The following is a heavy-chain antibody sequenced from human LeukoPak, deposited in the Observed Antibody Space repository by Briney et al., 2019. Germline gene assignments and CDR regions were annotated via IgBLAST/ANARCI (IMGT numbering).Heavy chain of an antibody. CDR1: GYTFTGYY. V-gene: IGHV1-2*02. CDR2: INSHSGGT. D-gene: IGHD3-10*01. CDR3: ARRGYGSGSYEDY. Sequence: GSVKVSCKASGYTFTGYYMHWVRQAPGQGLEWMGWINSHSGGTNHAQKFHGRVTMTRDTSISTAYMELSRLTSDDTAVYYCARRGYGSGSYEDYWGQGTLVTVSS. J-gene: IGHJ4*02.